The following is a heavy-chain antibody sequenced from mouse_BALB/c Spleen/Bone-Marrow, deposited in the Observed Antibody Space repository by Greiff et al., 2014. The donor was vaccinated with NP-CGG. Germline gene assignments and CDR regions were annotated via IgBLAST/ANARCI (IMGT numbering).Heavy chain of an antibody. D-gene: IGHD2-4*01. CDR2: IYPYSGGT. CDR1: GYTFTDYN. Sequence: VQLQQPGPELVKPGASVKISCKASGYTFTDYNMHWVKQSHGKSLEWIGYIYPYSGGTGYNQKFKTKATLTVDNSSSTAYMELRSLTSEDSAVYYCARKDYDSFFDYWDQGTTLTVSS. V-gene: IGHV1S29*02. J-gene: IGHJ2*01. CDR3: ARKDYDSFFDY.